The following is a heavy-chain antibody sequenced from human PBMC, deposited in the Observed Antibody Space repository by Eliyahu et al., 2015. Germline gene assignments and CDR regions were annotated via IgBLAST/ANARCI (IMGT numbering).Heavy chain of an antibody. D-gene: IGHD6-25*01. V-gene: IGHV4-31*02. CDR2: FYYNGTG. CDR1: GXXITXVGSX. Sequence: QVQLQESGPGLVRPSQTLSLTXIVXGXXITXVGSXWSWIRQHPETGLEWIAYFYYNGTGYYNPSLKSRIDMSADASKNKFSLRVDSVTVADQGAYYCVRGAEVWGQGTMVTVSS. J-gene: IGHJ4*02. CDR3: VRGAEV.